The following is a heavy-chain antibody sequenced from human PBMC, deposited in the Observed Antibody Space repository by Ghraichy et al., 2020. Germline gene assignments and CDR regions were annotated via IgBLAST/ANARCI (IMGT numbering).Heavy chain of an antibody. CDR3: ARAGAATYYYYYGMDV. J-gene: IGHJ6*02. Sequence: SVKVSCKASGGTFSSYAISWVRQAPGQGLEWMGGIIPIFGTANYAQKFQGRVTITADESTSTAYMELSSLRSEDTAVYYCARAGAATYYYYYGMDVWGQGTTVTVSS. D-gene: IGHD1-26*01. CDR2: IIPIFGTA. CDR1: GGTFSSYA. V-gene: IGHV1-69*13.